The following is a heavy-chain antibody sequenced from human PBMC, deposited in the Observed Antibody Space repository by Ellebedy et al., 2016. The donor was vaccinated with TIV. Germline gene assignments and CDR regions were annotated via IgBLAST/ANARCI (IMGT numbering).Heavy chain of an antibody. CDR3: ARVLGRSSGYGMDV. Sequence: GKSLKISCAASGLIVRDNYMSWIREAPGKGLEWVSVTYSDGRTYFADSLKGRVSISRDNSKNTLYLEMNSLRADDTAVYYCARVLGRSSGYGMDVWGQGTTVTVSS. CDR2: TYSDGRT. CDR1: GLIVRDNY. D-gene: IGHD6-6*01. V-gene: IGHV3-53*01. J-gene: IGHJ6*02.